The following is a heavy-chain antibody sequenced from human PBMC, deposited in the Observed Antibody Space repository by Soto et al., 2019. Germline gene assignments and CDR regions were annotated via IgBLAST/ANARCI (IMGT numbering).Heavy chain of an antibody. CDR3: VSWVSAHFDY. V-gene: IGHV3-73*01. CDR1: GFTFSGSA. CDR2: IRSKANSYAT. Sequence: GGSLRLSCAASGFTFSGSAMHWVRQASGKGLEWVGRIRSKANSYATAYAASVKGRFTISRDDSRNTVHLHMNSLRADDTATYFCVSWVSAHFDYWGHGTPVTVSS. D-gene: IGHD2-8*01. J-gene: IGHJ4*01.